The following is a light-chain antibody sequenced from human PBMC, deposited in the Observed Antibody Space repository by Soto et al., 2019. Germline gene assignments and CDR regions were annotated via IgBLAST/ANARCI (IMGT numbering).Light chain of an antibody. V-gene: IGKV3-20*01. J-gene: IGKJ3*01. Sequence: EIVLTQSPGTLSLSPGERATLSCRASQSVSSSSLAWYHQKPGQAPRLLIYGASSRATGIPDRFSGSGSGTDFTLTISRLEPEDVAVYYCQHYGSSPFTFGPGTKVDIK. CDR3: QHYGSSPFT. CDR1: QSVSSSS. CDR2: GAS.